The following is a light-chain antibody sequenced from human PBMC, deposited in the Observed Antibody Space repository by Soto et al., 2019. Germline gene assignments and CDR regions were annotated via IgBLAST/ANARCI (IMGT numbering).Light chain of an antibody. CDR1: QSVSRY. J-gene: IGKJ1*01. Sequence: DIQMTQSPSSLSASVGDRVTITCRASQSVSRYLNWYQQKPGKAPKPLIYAASSLERGVPSRFSGGGSGTDFTLNISSLQPDDFATYYCQQNYRATPWTFGQGTKVDIK. V-gene: IGKV1-39*01. CDR2: AAS. CDR3: QQNYRATPWT.